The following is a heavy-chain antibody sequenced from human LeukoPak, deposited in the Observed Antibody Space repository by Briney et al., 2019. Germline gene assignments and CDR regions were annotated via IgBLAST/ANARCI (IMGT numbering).Heavy chain of an antibody. V-gene: IGHV1-2*02. CDR1: GYTFTGYY. D-gene: IGHD3-3*01. CDR2: INPNSGGT. J-gene: IGHJ4*02. CDR3: ARCRPPFSTDYYDFWSGCRFDY. Sequence: ASVKVSCKASGYTFTGYYMHWVRQAPGQGLEWMGWINPNSGGTNYAQKFQGRVTITADESTSTAYMELSSLRSEDTAVYYCARCRPPFSTDYYDFWSGCRFDYWGQGTLVTVSS.